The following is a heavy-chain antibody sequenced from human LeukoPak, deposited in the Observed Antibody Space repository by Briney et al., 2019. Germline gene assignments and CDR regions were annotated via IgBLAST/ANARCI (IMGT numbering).Heavy chain of an antibody. V-gene: IGHV3-23*01. CDR3: AKRRDFWSGYEDY. CDR1: GFTFSSYA. J-gene: IGHJ4*02. Sequence: GGSLRLSCAASGFTFSSYAMSWVRQAPGKGLEWVSAISGSGGNTYYADSVKGRFTISRDNSKNTLYLQMNSLRAEDTAVYYCAKRRDFWSGYEDYWGQGTLVTVSS. CDR2: ISGSGGNT. D-gene: IGHD3-3*01.